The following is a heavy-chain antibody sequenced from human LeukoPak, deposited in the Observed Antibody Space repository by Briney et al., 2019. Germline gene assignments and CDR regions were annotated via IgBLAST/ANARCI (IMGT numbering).Heavy chain of an antibody. CDR1: GFTFRSYT. Sequence: GGSLRLSCAASGFTFRSYTMHWVRQAPGKGLEWVAVIYSGGSTYYADSVKGRFTISRDNSKNTLYLQMNSLRAEDTAVYYCAGGFYFDYWGQGTLVTVSS. J-gene: IGHJ4*02. V-gene: IGHV3-53*01. D-gene: IGHD3-16*01. CDR3: AGGFYFDY. CDR2: IYSGGST.